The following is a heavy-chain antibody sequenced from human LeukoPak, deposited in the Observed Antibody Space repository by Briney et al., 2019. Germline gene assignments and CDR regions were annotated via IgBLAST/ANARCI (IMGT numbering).Heavy chain of an antibody. D-gene: IGHD2/OR15-2a*01. V-gene: IGHV4-39*07. Sequence: SETLSLTCIVSGGSISSSSYYWGWIRQPPGKGLEWIGSIYYSGSTYYNPSLKSRVTISVDTSKNQFSLKLSSVTAADTAVYYCARVLTYRDAFDIWGQGTMVTVSS. CDR3: ARVLTYRDAFDI. CDR2: IYYSGST. CDR1: GGSISSSSYY. J-gene: IGHJ3*02.